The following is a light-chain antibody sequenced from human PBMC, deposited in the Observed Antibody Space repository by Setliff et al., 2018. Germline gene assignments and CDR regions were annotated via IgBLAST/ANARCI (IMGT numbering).Light chain of an antibody. CDR3: SSYTRGTEV. CDR1: SSDVGDYNY. J-gene: IGLJ1*01. V-gene: IGLV2-14*01. CDR2: EVS. Sequence: SVLAQPASVSGSPGQSITISCSGTSSDVGDYNYVSWYQQHPGKVPKILIYEVSNRPSGVSSRFSGSKSGNTASLTISGLQAEDEADYYCSSYTRGTEVFGTGTKVTVL.